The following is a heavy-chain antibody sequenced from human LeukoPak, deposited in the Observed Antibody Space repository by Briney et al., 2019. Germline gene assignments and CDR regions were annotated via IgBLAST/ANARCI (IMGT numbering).Heavy chain of an antibody. D-gene: IGHD5-12*01. J-gene: IGHJ4*02. Sequence: APVKVSCKASGYTFTSYAMHWVRQAPGQRLEWMGWINAGNGNTKYSQKFQGRVTITRDTSASTAYMELSSLRSEDTAVYYCARDTGGYDWVRYYFDYWGQGTLVTVSS. V-gene: IGHV1-3*01. CDR1: GYTFTSYA. CDR3: ARDTGGYDWVRYYFDY. CDR2: INAGNGNT.